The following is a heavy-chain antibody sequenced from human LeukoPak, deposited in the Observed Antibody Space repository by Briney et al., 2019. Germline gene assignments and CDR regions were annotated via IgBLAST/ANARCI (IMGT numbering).Heavy chain of an antibody. Sequence: GGSLRLSCAASGFTFSSYAMHWVRQAPGKGLEYVSAISSNGGSTYYANSVKGRFTISRDNSKNTLYLQMGSLRAEDMAVYYCARGGCSVSAFDPWGQGTLVTVSS. J-gene: IGHJ5*02. CDR3: ARGGCSVSAFDP. CDR2: ISSNGGST. CDR1: GFTFSSYA. V-gene: IGHV3-64*01. D-gene: IGHD6-19*01.